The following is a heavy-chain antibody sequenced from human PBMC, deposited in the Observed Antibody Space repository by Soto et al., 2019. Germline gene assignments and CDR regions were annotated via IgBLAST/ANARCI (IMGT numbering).Heavy chain of an antibody. V-gene: IGHV3-23*01. Sequence: GGSLRLSCEVSGVPFSEYAMTWIRQAPGKGLEWVSGISRSGGRTFFADSVKGRFTISRDNSKNTVFLQMSSLRLDDTAVYFCAKDSYCDFWSGDYHAYDHGVDVGGQGTMVTVSS. D-gene: IGHD3-3*01. CDR1: GVPFSEYA. CDR2: ISRSGGRT. J-gene: IGHJ6*02. CDR3: AKDSYCDFWSGDYHAYDHGVDV.